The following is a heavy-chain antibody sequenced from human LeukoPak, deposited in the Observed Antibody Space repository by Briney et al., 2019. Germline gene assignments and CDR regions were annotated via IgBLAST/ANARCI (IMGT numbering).Heavy chain of an antibody. CDR2: ISGSGGST. D-gene: IGHD3-9*01. Sequence: PGGSLRPSCAASGFTFSSYAMSWVRQAPGKGLEWVSAISGSGGSTYYADSVKGRFTISRDNSKNTLYLQMNSLRAEDTAVYYCATAVRYRFDYWGQGTLVTVSS. J-gene: IGHJ4*02. CDR1: GFTFSSYA. V-gene: IGHV3-23*01. CDR3: ATAVRYRFDY.